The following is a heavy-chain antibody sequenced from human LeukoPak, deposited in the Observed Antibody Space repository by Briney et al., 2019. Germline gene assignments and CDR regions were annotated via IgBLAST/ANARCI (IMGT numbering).Heavy chain of an antibody. V-gene: IGHV3-33*08. Sequence: GGSLRLSCAVSGFTFSSYAMHWVRQAPGKGLEWVAVIWYDGSNKYYADSVKGRFTISRDNSKNTLYLQMNSLRAEDTAVYYCARMGSSGTYYFDYWGQGTLVTVSS. J-gene: IGHJ4*02. CDR2: IWYDGSNK. D-gene: IGHD3-22*01. CDR3: ARMGSSGTYYFDY. CDR1: GFTFSSYA.